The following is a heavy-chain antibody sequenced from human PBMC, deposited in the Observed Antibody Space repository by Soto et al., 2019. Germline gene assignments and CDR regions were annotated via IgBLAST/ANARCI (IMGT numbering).Heavy chain of an antibody. CDR1: GGSISSYY. V-gene: IGHV4-59*01. CDR2: IYYSGST. Sequence: SETLSLTCTVSGGSISSYYWSWIRQPPGKGLEWIGYIYYSGSTNYNPSLKSRVTISVDTSKNQFSLKLSSVTAADTAVYYCARGKVVVAATRPYYYYMDVWGKGTTVTVSS. D-gene: IGHD2-15*01. CDR3: ARGKVVVAATRPYYYYMDV. J-gene: IGHJ6*03.